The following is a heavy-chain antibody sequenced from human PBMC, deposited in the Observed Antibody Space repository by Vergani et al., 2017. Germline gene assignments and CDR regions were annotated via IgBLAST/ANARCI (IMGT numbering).Heavy chain of an antibody. V-gene: IGHV4-4*08. CDR2: IYTSGST. J-gene: IGHJ4*02. CDR1: GGSISSYY. Sequence: QVQLQESGPGLVKPSETLSLTCTVSGGSISSYYWSWIRQPPGKGLEWIGYIYTSGSTNYNPSLKSRVTISVDTSKNQFSLKLSSVTAADTAVYYCARGLYGGNSGHFDYWGQGTLVTVSS. D-gene: IGHD4-23*01. CDR3: ARGLYGGNSGHFDY.